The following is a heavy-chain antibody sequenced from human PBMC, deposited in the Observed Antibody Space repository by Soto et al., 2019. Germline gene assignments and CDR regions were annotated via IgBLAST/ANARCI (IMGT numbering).Heavy chain of an antibody. D-gene: IGHD2-15*01. V-gene: IGHV1-69*06. CDR3: ARVDGSCYSPCDP. Sequence: GASVKVSCKXSGGTFSSYAISWVRQAPGQGLEWMGGIIPIFGTANYAQKFQGRVTITADKSTSTAYMELSSLRSEDTAVYYCARVDGSCYSPCDPWGQGTLVTVSS. J-gene: IGHJ5*02. CDR1: GGTFSSYA. CDR2: IIPIFGTA.